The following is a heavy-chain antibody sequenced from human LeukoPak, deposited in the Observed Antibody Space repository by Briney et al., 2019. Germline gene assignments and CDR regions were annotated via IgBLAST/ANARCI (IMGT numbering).Heavy chain of an antibody. CDR2: IKQDGSEK. V-gene: IGHV3-7*01. J-gene: IGHJ4*02. CDR3: ASGYYYGSGSYIH. CDR1: GFTFSSYW. D-gene: IGHD3-10*01. Sequence: GGSLRLSCAAAGFTFSSYWMSWVRQAPGKGLGWVANIKQDGSEKNYVDSGRGRFTIYTDNAKNSLYLQMNSLRAEDTAVYYCASGYYYGSGSYIHWGQGTLVTVSS.